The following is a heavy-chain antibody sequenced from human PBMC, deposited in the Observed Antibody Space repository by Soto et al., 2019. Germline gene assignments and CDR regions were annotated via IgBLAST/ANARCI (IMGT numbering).Heavy chain of an antibody. CDR3: AHRLSGYNWNGGYFDY. V-gene: IGHV2-5*02. CDR1: GFSLTSRPMG. Sequence: QITLKESAPTRVKPTQTLTLTCTFSGFSLTSRPMGVGWIRQPPGKALEWLAFIYWDDDKRYSPSLRSRLTIPKDTSGNQVVLTVTNMDPVDSATYYCAHRLSGYNWNGGYFDYWGQGALVTVSS. D-gene: IGHD1-1*01. CDR2: IYWDDDK. J-gene: IGHJ4*02.